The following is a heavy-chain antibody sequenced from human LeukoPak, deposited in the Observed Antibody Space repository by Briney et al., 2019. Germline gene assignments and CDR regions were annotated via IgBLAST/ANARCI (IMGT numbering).Heavy chain of an antibody. Sequence: GGSLRLSCAASGFTFSSYGMHWVRQAPGKGLEWVAVISYDGSNKYYADSVKGRFTISRDNSKNTLYLQMNSLRAEDTAVYYCGKDLGTVVTPSWGQGTLVTVSS. D-gene: IGHD4-23*01. J-gene: IGHJ4*02. CDR3: GKDLGTVVTPS. CDR2: ISYDGSNK. CDR1: GFTFSSYG. V-gene: IGHV3-30*18.